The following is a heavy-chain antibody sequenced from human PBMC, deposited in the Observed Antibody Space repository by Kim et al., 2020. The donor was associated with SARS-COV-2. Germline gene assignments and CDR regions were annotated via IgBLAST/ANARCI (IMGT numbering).Heavy chain of an antibody. Sequence: AESVQGRFTISRDSSEKTLYLQMNSLRLEDTAVYYCAKDELNCVRGPFGHWGQGTLVTVCS. J-gene: IGHJ4*02. CDR3: AKDELNCVRGPFGH. V-gene: IGHV3-30*02. D-gene: IGHD1-1*01.